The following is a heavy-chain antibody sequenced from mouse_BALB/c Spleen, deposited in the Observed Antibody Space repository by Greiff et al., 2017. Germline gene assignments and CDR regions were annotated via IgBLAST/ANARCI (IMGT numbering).Heavy chain of an antibody. CDR2: IYPGDGDT. V-gene: IGHV1-80*01. CDR1: GYAFSSYW. CDR3: ARGDYGNYDYAMDY. Sequence: LQESGAELVRPGSSVKISCKASGYAFSSYWMNWVKQRPGQGLEWIGQIYPGDGDTNYNGKFKGKATLTADKSSSTAYMQLSSLTSEDSAVYFCARGDYGNYDYAMDYWGQGTSVTVSS. D-gene: IGHD2-1*01. J-gene: IGHJ4*01.